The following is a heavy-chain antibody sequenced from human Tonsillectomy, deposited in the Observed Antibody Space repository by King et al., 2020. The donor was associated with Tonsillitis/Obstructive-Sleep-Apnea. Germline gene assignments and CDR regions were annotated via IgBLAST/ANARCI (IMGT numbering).Heavy chain of an antibody. D-gene: IGHD2-15*01. CDR1: GFSVGTNY. CDR2: IYNGGAI. CDR3: ARGGILTRK. Sequence: VQLVESGGGLVQPGGSLRLSCVASGFSVGTNYMSWVRQAPGRGPEWVAVIYNGGAIFYADAVKCRFTISRHISKNTLFLQMNSLRVSDTAIYYCARGGILTRKGGQGTLVTASP. V-gene: IGHV3-53*04. J-gene: IGHJ4*02.